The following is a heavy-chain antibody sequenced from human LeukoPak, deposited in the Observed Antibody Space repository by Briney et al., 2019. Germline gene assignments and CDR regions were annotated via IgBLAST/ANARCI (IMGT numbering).Heavy chain of an antibody. D-gene: IGHD6-19*01. CDR3: ARSSVGSGWYGMGY. Sequence: ASVEVSCKACGYTLTSYDINWVRQATGQGLEGMGWMNPNSGNTGYAQKFQGRVTITRNNSISTAYMDPSSLRSEDTSVYYCARSSVGSGWYGMGYWGQGTLVFVSS. CDR2: MNPNSGNT. CDR1: GYTLTSYD. V-gene: IGHV1-8*01. J-gene: IGHJ4*02.